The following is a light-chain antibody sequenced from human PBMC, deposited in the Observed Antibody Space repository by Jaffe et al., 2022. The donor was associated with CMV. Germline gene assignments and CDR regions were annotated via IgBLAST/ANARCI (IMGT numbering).Light chain of an antibody. CDR1: QSISNF. J-gene: IGKJ2*01. CDR3: QQRTHWPPFT. CDR2: DAS. Sequence: EIVLTQSPATLSLSPGERATLSCRASQSISNFLAWYQQKAGQAPRLLIYDASSRATGIPARFSGSGSGTDFTLTISSLEPEDFAVYYCQQRTHWPPFTFGQGTRLEIK. V-gene: IGKV3-11*01.